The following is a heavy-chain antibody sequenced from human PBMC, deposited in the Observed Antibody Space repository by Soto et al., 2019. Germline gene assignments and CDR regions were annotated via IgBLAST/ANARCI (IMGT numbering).Heavy chain of an antibody. J-gene: IGHJ6*02. V-gene: IGHV1-8*01. D-gene: IGHD4-17*01. CDR1: GYTFTSYD. CDR3: ARGLYGDYLYYYYYGMDV. CDR2: MNPNSGNT. Sequence: ASVKVSCKASGYTFTSYDINWVRQATGQGLEWMGWMNPNSGNTGYAQKFQGRVTMTRNTSISTAYMELSSLRSEDTAVYYCARGLYGDYLYYYYYGMDVWGQGTTVTVSS.